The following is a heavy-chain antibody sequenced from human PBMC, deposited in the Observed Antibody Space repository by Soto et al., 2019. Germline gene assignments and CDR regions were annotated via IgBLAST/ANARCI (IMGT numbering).Heavy chain of an antibody. Sequence: QVQLVQSGAEVKKPGASVKVSCKASGYTFTRYGISWVRQAPGQGLEWMGWISAYNGNTNYAQKLQGRVTMTTDTSTSTAYMELRSLRSDDTAVYYCARDRGYFDWLISNTYDYWGQGTLVTVSS. J-gene: IGHJ4*02. CDR3: ARDRGYFDWLISNTYDY. D-gene: IGHD3-9*01. CDR1: GYTFTRYG. CDR2: ISAYNGNT. V-gene: IGHV1-18*01.